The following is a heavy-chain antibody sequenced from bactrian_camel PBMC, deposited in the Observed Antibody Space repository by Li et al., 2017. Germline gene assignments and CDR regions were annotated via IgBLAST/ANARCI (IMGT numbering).Heavy chain of an antibody. Sequence: QVQLVESGGGLVQPGGSLSVSCAASGFTFNSAWMYWVRQAPGKGLEWVSSITSINGMTYDDDSVKGRFTISRDNAKNTMYLHMNSPKPEDTAVYYCVREFLNYNRDSPSRPDFGYWGQGTQVTVS. CDR3: VREFLNYNRDSPSRPDFGY. J-gene: IGHJ6*01. V-gene: IGHV3S1*01. D-gene: IGHD2*01. CDR1: GFTFNSAW. CDR2: ITSINGMT.